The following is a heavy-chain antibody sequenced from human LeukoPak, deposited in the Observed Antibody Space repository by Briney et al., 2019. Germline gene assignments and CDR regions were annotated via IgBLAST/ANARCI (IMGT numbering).Heavy chain of an antibody. CDR3: ARVDPDSSSTLEVFDY. J-gene: IGHJ4*02. D-gene: IGHD6-6*01. CDR1: GGSISSGGYY. V-gene: IGHV4-61*08. CDR2: IYYSGST. Sequence: PSETLSLTCSVSGGSISSGGYYWNWIRQLPGKGLEWIGYIYYSGSTNYNPSLKSRVTISVDTSKNQFSLKLSSVTAADTAVYYCARVDPDSSSTLEVFDYWGQGTLVTVSS.